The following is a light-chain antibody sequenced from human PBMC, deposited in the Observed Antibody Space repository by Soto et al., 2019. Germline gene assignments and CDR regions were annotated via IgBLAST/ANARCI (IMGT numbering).Light chain of an antibody. CDR2: KVS. V-gene: IGKV2-30*01. J-gene: IGKJ2*01. Sequence: DVVMTQSPLSLPVTLGQPASISCRSSQSLVYSDGNTYLNWFQQRPGQSPRRLIYKVSNRDSGVPDRFSGSGSGTDFTLKISRVEAEDVGDYYGMQGTHWPPNTCGHGTKPEIK. CDR1: QSLVYSDGNTY. CDR3: MQGTHWPPNT.